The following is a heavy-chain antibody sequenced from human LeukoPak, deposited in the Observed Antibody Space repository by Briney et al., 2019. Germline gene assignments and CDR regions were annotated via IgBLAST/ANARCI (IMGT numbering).Heavy chain of an antibody. CDR3: ALSADYGGNPLGY. D-gene: IGHD4-23*01. J-gene: IGHJ4*02. Sequence: PGGSLRLSCAASGFTFSSYGMHWVRQAPGKGLEWVAVIWYDGSNKYYADSVKGRFTISRDNSKNTLYLQMNSLRAEDTAVYYCALSADYGGNPLGYWGQGTLVTVSS. CDR2: IWYDGSNK. V-gene: IGHV3-30*02. CDR1: GFTFSSYG.